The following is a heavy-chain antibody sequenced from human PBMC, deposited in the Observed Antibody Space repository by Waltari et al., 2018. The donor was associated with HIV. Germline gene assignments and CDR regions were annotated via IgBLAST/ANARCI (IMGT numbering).Heavy chain of an antibody. CDR3: ARVRRPSGSYYLSY. D-gene: IGHD1-26*01. CDR1: GHTFSSYT. Sequence: QVQLVQSGAEVKKPGAAVKVSCKASGHTFSSYTTYWVRQAPGQGLEWMGWMNPNTGDTAYAQKFQGRVTMTRNTSMSTAYMELSSLRSEDTAVYYCARVRRPSGSYYLSYWGQGTLVTVSS. CDR2: MNPNTGDT. V-gene: IGHV1-8*01. J-gene: IGHJ4*02.